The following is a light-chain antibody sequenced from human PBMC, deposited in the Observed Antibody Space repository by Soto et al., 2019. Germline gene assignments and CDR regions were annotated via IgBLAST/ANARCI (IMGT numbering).Light chain of an antibody. CDR2: TAS. CDR3: QQSFSTLFLT. V-gene: IGKV1-39*01. Sequence: DIQMTQSPSSLSASVGDRVTITCRASQSISTFLNWYRQKPGEAPKLLIYTASTLQSGVPSRFSGSGSGTDFTLTISSLQPEDFATYYCQQSFSTLFLTFGGGTKVEI. CDR1: QSISTF. J-gene: IGKJ4*01.